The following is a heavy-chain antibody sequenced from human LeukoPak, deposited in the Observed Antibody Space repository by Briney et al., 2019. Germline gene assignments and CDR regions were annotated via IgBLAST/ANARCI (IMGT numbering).Heavy chain of an antibody. D-gene: IGHD6-19*01. CDR3: AREQIPVAGTFDY. J-gene: IGHJ4*02. Sequence: PGGSLRLSCAASGFTFSSYWMNWARQAPGKGLEWVANLKHDGSEESYVDSVKGRFIVSRNNAKKSLFLQMHSLRAEDTAVYYCAREQIPVAGTFDYWGQGILVTVSS. V-gene: IGHV3-7*03. CDR1: GFTFSSYW. CDR2: LKHDGSEE.